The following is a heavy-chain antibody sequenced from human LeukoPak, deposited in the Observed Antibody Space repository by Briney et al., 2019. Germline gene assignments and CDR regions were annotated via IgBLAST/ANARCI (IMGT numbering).Heavy chain of an antibody. D-gene: IGHD3-22*01. V-gene: IGHV3-30*02. CDR3: AKKGETYYYDSSGEEYFDY. CDR2: IRYDGSNK. CDR1: GFTFSSYG. Sequence: KTGGSLRLSCAASGFTFSSYGMHWVRQAPGKGLEWVAFIRYDGSNKYYADSVKGRFTISRDNSKHTLYLQMNSLRAEDTAVYYCAKKGETYYYDSSGEEYFDYWGQGTLVTVSS. J-gene: IGHJ4*02.